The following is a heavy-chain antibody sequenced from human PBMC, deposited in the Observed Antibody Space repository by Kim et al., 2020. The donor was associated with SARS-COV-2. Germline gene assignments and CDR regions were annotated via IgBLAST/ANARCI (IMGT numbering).Heavy chain of an antibody. J-gene: IGHJ4*02. V-gene: IGHV4-39*02. CDR2: IYYSGTP. CDR1: GDFITSSRYY. CDR3: ASQGHIGLELRHFDY. Sequence: SETLSLTCTVSGDFITSSRYYWGWIRQPPGKGLEWIASIYYSGTPYYNPSFKSRITMSVDTSKNHFSLKFNSVTAADTAMYYCASQGHIGLELRHFDYWGQGTLVTVSS. D-gene: IGHD2-8*02.